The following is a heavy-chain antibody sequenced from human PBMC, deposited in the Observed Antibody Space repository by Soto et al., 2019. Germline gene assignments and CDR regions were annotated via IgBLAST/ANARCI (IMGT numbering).Heavy chain of an antibody. D-gene: IGHD6-13*01. CDR2: IYWDDGK. CDR1: GFSLSTSGVG. J-gene: IGHJ5*02. V-gene: IGHV2-5*02. CDR3: AHRPQYSSNWYVKWLDP. Sequence: QITLKESGPTLVQRTQTLTLTCTFSGFSLSTSGVGVGWFRQPPGKALEWLALIYWDDGKRYSPSLKSRLTITNDTSKNQVVLTMTKMDPVDTATYYCAHRPQYSSNWYVKWLDPWGQETVDTVS.